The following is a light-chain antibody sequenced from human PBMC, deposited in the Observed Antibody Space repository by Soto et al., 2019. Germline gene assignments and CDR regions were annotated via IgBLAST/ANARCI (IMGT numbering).Light chain of an antibody. CDR1: QSVSSN. V-gene: IGKV3-15*01. J-gene: IGKJ3*01. Sequence: ELVMTQSPATLSVSPGERATLSCRASQSVSSNLAWYQQKPGQAPRLLIYGASTRATGIPGRFSGSGSGTEFTLTISSLQSEDFAVFYCQQYNNWPFTFGPGTKVDIK. CDR3: QQYNNWPFT. CDR2: GAS.